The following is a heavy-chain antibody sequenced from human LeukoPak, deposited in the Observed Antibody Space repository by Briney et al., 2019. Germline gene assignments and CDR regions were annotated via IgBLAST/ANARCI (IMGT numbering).Heavy chain of an antibody. Sequence: GGSLRLSCAASGFTFTSYWIQWVRQVRGEGREWVSRIEGDGSSRSYADSVQGRFTISRDNGKKTVFLQMNSLSAEDTAVYYGASILEGYYYFGLDVWGQGTTVIVSS. V-gene: IGHV3-74*01. CDR2: IEGDGSSR. J-gene: IGHJ6*02. CDR3: ASILEGYYYFGLDV. CDR1: GFTFTSYW. D-gene: IGHD3/OR15-3a*01.